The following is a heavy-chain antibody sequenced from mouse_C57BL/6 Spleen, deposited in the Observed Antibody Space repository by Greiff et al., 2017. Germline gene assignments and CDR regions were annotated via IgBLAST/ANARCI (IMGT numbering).Heavy chain of an antibody. Sequence: QVQLQQLGAELVRPGSSVKLSCKASGYTFTSYWMHWVKQRPIQGLEWIGNIDPSDSETHYNQKFKDKATLTVDKSSSTAYMQLSSLTSEDSAVYYCARRGGSSYFDYWGQGTTLTVSS. D-gene: IGHD1-1*01. V-gene: IGHV1-52*01. CDR3: ARRGGSSYFDY. J-gene: IGHJ2*01. CDR1: GYTFTSYW. CDR2: IDPSDSET.